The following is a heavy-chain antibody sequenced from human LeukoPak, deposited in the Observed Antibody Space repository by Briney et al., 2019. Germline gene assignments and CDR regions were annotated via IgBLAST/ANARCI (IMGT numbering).Heavy chain of an antibody. Sequence: SVKVSCKASGGTFSSYAISWVRQAPGQGLEWMGGIIPIFGTANYAQKFQGRVTITTDESTSTAYMELSSLRSEDTAVYYCARTRIAAAVLDPWGQGTLVTVSS. V-gene: IGHV1-69*05. CDR3: ARTRIAAAVLDP. D-gene: IGHD6-13*01. CDR2: IIPIFGTA. CDR1: GGTFSSYA. J-gene: IGHJ5*02.